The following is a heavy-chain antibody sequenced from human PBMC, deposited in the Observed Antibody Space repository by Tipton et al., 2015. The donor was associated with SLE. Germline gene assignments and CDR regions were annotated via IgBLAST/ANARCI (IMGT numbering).Heavy chain of an antibody. CDR1: GGSISSSSYY. CDR2: IYYSGTT. Sequence: TLSLTCTVSGGSISSSSYYWGWIRQPPGKGLEWIGSIYYSGTTYYNPSLTSRVTISVDTSKNQISLRLGSVTAADTALYYCAGGGVATMGGYAFEIWGQGTMVTVSS. CDR3: AGGGVATMGGYAFEI. V-gene: IGHV4-39*07. D-gene: IGHD5-12*01. J-gene: IGHJ3*02.